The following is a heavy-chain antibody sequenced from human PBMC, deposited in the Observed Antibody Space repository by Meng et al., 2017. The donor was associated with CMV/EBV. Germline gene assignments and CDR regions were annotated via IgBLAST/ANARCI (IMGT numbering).Heavy chain of an antibody. J-gene: IGHJ6*02. Sequence: ASVKVSCKASGYTFTSYAMHWVRQAPGQRLEWMGWSNAGNGNTKYSQEFQGRVTITRNTSASTAYMELSSLRSEDTAVYYCARDTSSSSEFGYYYYGMDVWGQGTTVTVSS. CDR2: SNAGNGNT. D-gene: IGHD6-6*01. CDR3: ARDTSSSSEFGYYYYGMDV. CDR1: GYTFTSYA. V-gene: IGHV1-3*02.